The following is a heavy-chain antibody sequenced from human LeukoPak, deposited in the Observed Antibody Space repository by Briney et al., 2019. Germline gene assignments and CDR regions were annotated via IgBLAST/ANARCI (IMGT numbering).Heavy chain of an antibody. CDR2: IKNDGSET. V-gene: IGHV3-7*05. J-gene: IGHJ4*02. D-gene: IGHD4-17*01. CDR1: GFTLTTYW. Sequence: PGGSLRPSCAASGFTLTTYWMTWVRQAPGRGLEWVVNIKNDGSETYYVDSVKGPFTISRDNAKNSLYLQMNSLTAEDTAVYYCARQRSVDYWGQGTLVTVSS. CDR3: ARQRSVDY.